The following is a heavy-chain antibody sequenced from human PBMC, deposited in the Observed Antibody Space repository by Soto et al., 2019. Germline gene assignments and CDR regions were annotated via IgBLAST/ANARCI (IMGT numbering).Heavy chain of an antibody. CDR2: ISASNGNT. CDR3: ARVEAAMSGHWFDP. J-gene: IGHJ5*02. D-gene: IGHD2-2*01. V-gene: IGHV1-18*01. Sequence: QDQLVQSGAEVKKPGASVKVSCKASGYTFTSYGISWVRQAPGQGLERMGWISASNGNTNYAQKHQGRVTMYTDTSTSTAYLELGSLRSDDTAVYYCARVEAAMSGHWFDPWGQGTLVTVSS. CDR1: GYTFTSYG.